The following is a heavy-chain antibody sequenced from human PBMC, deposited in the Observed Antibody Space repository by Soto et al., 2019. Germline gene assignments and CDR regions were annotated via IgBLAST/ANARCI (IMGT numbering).Heavy chain of an antibody. Sequence: EVQLVESGGDLLQPGGSLRLSCAASGFTFSNHWIHWVRQAPGKGLVWVSRISSDGGVATYAESVKGRLTISRDNAKNTLYLQMNRLRAGDTAVYYCASAVSNTRNCLDILGPGTMVTVSS. CDR3: ASAVSNTRNCLDI. CDR1: GFTFSNHW. J-gene: IGHJ3*02. D-gene: IGHD2-15*01. V-gene: IGHV3-74*01. CDR2: ISSDGGVA.